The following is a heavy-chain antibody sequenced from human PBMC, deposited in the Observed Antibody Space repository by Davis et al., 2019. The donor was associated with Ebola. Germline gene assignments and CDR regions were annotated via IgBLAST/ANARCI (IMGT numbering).Heavy chain of an antibody. V-gene: IGHV4-34*01. CDR2: IYYSGST. CDR1: GGSFSGYY. CDR3: ARGSSYYYYGMDV. J-gene: IGHJ6*02. Sequence: MPSETLSLTCAVYGGSFSGYYWSWIRQPPGKGLEWIGSIYYSGSTYYNPSLKSRVTISVDTSKNQFSLKLSSVTAADTAVYYCARGSSYYYYGMDVWGQGTTVTVSS.